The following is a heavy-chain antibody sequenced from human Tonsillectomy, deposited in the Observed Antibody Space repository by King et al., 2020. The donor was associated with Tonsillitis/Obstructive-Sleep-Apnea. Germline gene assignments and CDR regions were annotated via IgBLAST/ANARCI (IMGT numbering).Heavy chain of an antibody. J-gene: IGHJ4*02. V-gene: IGHV3-30*01. CDR2: ISYDGSNK. D-gene: IGHD1-1*01. CDR3: ARDESVAGVH. Sequence: VQLVESGGGVVQPGRSLRLSCAASGFTFSRYAMHWVRQAPGKGLEWVAVISYDGSNKYYADSVKGRFTISRDNSKNTLYLQMNSLRAEDTAVYYCARDESVAGVHWGQGTLVTVSS. CDR1: GFTFSRYA.